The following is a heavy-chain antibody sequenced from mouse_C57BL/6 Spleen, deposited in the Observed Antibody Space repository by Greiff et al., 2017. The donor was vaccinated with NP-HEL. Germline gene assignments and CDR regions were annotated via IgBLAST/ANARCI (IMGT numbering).Heavy chain of an antibody. Sequence: EVQRVESGGGLVKPGGSLKLSCAASGFTFSSYAMSWVRQTPEKRLEWVATISDGGSYTYYPDNVKGRFTISRDNAKNNLYLQMSHLKSEDTAMYYCARPYDYFFAYWGQGTLVTVSA. D-gene: IGHD2-4*01. V-gene: IGHV5-4*01. J-gene: IGHJ3*01. CDR1: GFTFSSYA. CDR2: ISDGGSYT. CDR3: ARPYDYFFAY.